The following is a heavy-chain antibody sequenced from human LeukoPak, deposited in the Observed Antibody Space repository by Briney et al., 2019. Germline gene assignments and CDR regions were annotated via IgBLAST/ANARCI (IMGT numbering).Heavy chain of an antibody. CDR2: INPNSGGT. V-gene: IGHV1-2*02. CDR1: GYTFTGYY. J-gene: IGHJ4*02. CDR3: ARSRLTFGSYSDY. Sequence: ASVKVSCKASGYTFTGYYMHWVRQAPGQGLEWMGWINPNSGGTNSAQNFQDRVTMTRDTSIGTAYMELSRLRSDDTAVYYCARSRLTFGSYSDYWGQGTLVTVSS. D-gene: IGHD1-26*01.